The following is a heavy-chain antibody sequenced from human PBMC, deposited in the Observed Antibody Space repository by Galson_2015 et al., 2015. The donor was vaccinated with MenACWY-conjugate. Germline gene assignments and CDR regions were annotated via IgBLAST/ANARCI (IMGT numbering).Heavy chain of an antibody. V-gene: IGHV3-9*01. CDR2: LSWDSGSI. Sequence: SLTLPCAGSGFTFDDPAMHWVRQAPGKGLARVSGLSWDSGSIDCADSVKGRFTISRDNAKNSLYLQISSLRAEDTALYYCAKSAEYSSGWYAIEYWGQGALVTVSS. J-gene: IGHJ4*02. CDR3: AKSAEYSSGWYAIEY. D-gene: IGHD6-19*01. CDR1: GFTFDDPA.